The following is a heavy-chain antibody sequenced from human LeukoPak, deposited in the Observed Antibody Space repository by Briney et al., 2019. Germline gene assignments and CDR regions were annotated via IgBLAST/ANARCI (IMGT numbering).Heavy chain of an antibody. CDR2: IKQDGSEK. CDR3: AKGGRYQLLYDAFDI. Sequence: PGGSLRLSCAASGFTFSSYWMSWVRQAPGKGQEWVANIKQDGSEKYYVDSVKGRFTISRDNAKNSLYLQMNSLRAEDTAVYYCAKGGRYQLLYDAFDIWGQGTMVTVSS. D-gene: IGHD2-2*01. CDR1: GFTFSSYW. V-gene: IGHV3-7*01. J-gene: IGHJ3*02.